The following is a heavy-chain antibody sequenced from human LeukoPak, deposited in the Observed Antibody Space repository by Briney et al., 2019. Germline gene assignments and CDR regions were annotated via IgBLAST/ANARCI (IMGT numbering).Heavy chain of an antibody. V-gene: IGHV3-7*03. CDR2: IKQDGSEK. CDR3: ARDGLEQS. CDR1: GCTFSNYW. Sequence: GGSLRLSCAASGCTFSNYWMSWVRQAPGKGLEWVANIKQDGSEKYYVDSVKGRFTISRDNAKNSLYLQMNSLRAEDTAVYYCARDGLEQSWGQGTLVTVSS. J-gene: IGHJ4*02. D-gene: IGHD3-3*01.